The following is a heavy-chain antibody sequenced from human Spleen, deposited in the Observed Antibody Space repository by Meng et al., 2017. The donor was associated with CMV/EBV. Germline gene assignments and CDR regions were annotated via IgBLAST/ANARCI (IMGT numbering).Heavy chain of an antibody. CDR1: GFILSNAW. CDR3: AGGWYFDL. J-gene: IGHJ2*01. Sequence: LSCTTSGFILSNAWMSGVRQAPGKGLEWVGRIKSKPDGETIDYAAPVKGRFIIARDDSRNTAYLQMNSLKIEDTGVYYCAGGWYFDLWGRGTLVTVSS. V-gene: IGHV3-15*01. CDR2: IKSKPDGETI. D-gene: IGHD3-10*01.